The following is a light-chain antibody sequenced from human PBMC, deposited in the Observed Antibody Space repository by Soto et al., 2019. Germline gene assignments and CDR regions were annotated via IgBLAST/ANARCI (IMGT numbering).Light chain of an antibody. Sequence: EIVLTQSPGTLSLSPGERATLSCRASQSLSSSYLAWYQHKPGQAPRLLIYVASTRATGIPDRFSGSGSGTDFTLTISRLEPEDFAVYYCQHYGSSPYTFGQGTKLEIK. CDR1: QSLSSSY. V-gene: IGKV3-20*01. CDR2: VAS. J-gene: IGKJ2*01. CDR3: QHYGSSPYT.